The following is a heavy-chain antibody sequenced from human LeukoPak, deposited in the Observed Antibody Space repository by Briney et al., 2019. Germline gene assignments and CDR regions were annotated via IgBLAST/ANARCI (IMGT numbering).Heavy chain of an antibody. CDR1: GFTFSSYS. V-gene: IGHV3-21*04. CDR2: ISSSSSYI. D-gene: IGHD3-10*01. J-gene: IGHJ4*02. CDR3: ARLLRRLLWFEPVGY. Sequence: GGSLRLSCAASGFTFSSYSMNWVRQAPGKGLEWVSSISSSSSYIYYADSVKGRFTISRDNAKNSLYLQMNSLRVEDTAVYYCARLLRRLLWFEPVGYWGQGTLVTVSS.